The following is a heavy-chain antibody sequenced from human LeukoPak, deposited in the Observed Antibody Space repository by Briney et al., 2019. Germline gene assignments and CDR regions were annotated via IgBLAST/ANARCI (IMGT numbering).Heavy chain of an antibody. Sequence: GESLKISCKGSGYSFTSYWIGWVRQMPGKGLEWMGIIYPGDSDTRYSPSFQGQVTISADKSISTAYLQWSSLKASDTAMYYCARHKRGSTSCLCAFDIWGQGTMVTVSS. CDR3: ARHKRGSTSCLCAFDI. V-gene: IGHV5-51*01. CDR1: GYSFTSYW. J-gene: IGHJ3*02. D-gene: IGHD2-2*01. CDR2: IYPGDSDT.